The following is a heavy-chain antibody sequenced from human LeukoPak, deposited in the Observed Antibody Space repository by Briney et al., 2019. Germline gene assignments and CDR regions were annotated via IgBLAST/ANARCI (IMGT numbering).Heavy chain of an antibody. V-gene: IGHV3-48*01. Sequence: PGGSLRLSCAASGFIFSDHYMDWVRQAPGKGLEWVSYISSSSSTIYYADSVKGRFTISRDNAKNSLYLQMNSLRAEDTAVYYCARDSGSYLPSAFDIWGQGTMVTVSS. J-gene: IGHJ3*02. CDR2: ISSSSSTI. CDR1: GFIFSDHY. D-gene: IGHD1-26*01. CDR3: ARDSGSYLPSAFDI.